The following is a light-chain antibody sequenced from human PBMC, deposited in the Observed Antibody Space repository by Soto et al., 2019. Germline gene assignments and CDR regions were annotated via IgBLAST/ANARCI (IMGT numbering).Light chain of an antibody. CDR3: PQSYSTPRT. CDR2: AAS. V-gene: IGKV1-39*01. Sequence: DIQMTQSPSSLSASVGDRVTITCRASQSISSYLNWYQQKPGKAPKLLIYAASSLQSGVPSRVSCSGSGTDFTFIISSLQPEDFATYYCPQSYSTPRTYGQGTKVDIK. J-gene: IGKJ1*01. CDR1: QSISSY.